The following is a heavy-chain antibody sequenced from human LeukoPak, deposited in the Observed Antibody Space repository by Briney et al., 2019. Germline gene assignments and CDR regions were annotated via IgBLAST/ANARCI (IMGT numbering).Heavy chain of an antibody. J-gene: IGHJ4*02. CDR2: IYAGGDT. CDR1: GFAVSTNF. CDR3: ARSGSGWFDF. V-gene: IGHV3-53*01. Sequence: GGSLRLSCAASGFAVSTNFMNWVRQAPGRGLEWVSVIYAGGDTYYADSVKGRFTISRDNSKNTLYLQMNSLRAEDTAVYYCARSGSGWFDFWGQGTLVTVSS. D-gene: IGHD6-19*01.